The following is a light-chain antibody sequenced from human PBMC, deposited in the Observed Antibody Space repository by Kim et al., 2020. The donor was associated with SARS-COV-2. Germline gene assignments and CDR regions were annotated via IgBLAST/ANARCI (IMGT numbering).Light chain of an antibody. V-gene: IGLV3-21*04. CDR1: NIGSKG. CDR2: YDT. J-gene: IGLJ2*01. CDR3: HVWDSGTYHVV. Sequence: APGRGARISGGGTNIGSKGVEWLQRKAGRAPVMVIYYDTSRPSGSPERFSASSSGNTATLTISSVEAGDEADYYCHVWDSGTYHVVFGGGTQLTVL.